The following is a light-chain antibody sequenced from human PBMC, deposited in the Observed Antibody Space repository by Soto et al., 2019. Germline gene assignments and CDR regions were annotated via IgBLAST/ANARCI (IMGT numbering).Light chain of an antibody. CDR2: DIA. V-gene: IGLV2-14*03. J-gene: IGLJ1*01. Sequence: QSVLTQPASVSGSPGQSVTISCTGISRDVGAYNFVSWYQQHPGRAPQLIIFDIADRPSGVSSRFSGSKSGSTASLTISGLQAEDEADYYCSLYISGSTYVFGTGTKLTVL. CDR1: SRDVGAYNF. CDR3: SLYISGSTYV.